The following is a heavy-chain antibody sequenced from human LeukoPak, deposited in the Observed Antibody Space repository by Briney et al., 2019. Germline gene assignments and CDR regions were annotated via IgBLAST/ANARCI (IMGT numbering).Heavy chain of an antibody. J-gene: IGHJ5*02. D-gene: IGHD2-2*01. CDR1: GFTFSDYY. CDR3: ARRAKTPQGLHAHWLDP. Sequence: PGGSLRLSCAASGFTFSDYYMSWIRQAPGKGLEWVSYISSPGTSIFYADSVKGRFTVSRDNSKSTLYLDMNSLRAEDAAVYFCARRAKTPQGLHAHWLDPWGQGTLVTVSS. CDR2: ISSPGTSI. V-gene: IGHV3-11*01.